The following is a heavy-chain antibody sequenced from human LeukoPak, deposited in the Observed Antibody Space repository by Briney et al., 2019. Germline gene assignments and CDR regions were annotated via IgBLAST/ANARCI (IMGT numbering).Heavy chain of an antibody. V-gene: IGHV1-3*01. Sequence: ASVKVSCKASGYTFTSYAMHWVRQAPGQRLEWTGWINAGNGNTKYSQKFQGRVTITRDTSASTAYMELSSLRSEDTAVYYRAGAYSSGWYVFDYWGQGTLVTVSS. CDR1: GYTFTSYA. CDR2: INAGNGNT. D-gene: IGHD6-19*01. J-gene: IGHJ4*02. CDR3: AGAYSSGWYVFDY.